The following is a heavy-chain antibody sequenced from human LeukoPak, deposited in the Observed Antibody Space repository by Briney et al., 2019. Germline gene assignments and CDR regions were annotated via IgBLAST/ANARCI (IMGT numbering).Heavy chain of an antibody. CDR1: GGTFSSYA. V-gene: IGHV1-69*05. D-gene: IGHD3-3*01. Sequence: SVKVSCKASGGTFSSYAISWVRQAPGQGLEWMGGIIPIFGTANYAQKFQGRVTITTDESTSTAYMELSSLRSEDTAVYYCARVGSDGYYDFWSGYVFDPWGQGTLVIVSS. CDR2: IIPIFGTA. J-gene: IGHJ5*02. CDR3: ARVGSDGYYDFWSGYVFDP.